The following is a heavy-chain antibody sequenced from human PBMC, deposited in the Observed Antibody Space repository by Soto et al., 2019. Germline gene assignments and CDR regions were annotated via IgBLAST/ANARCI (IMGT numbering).Heavy chain of an antibody. Sequence: ASVKVSCKASGYTFTSYGISWVRQAPGQGLEWMGWISAYNGNTNYAQKLQGRVTMTTDTSTSTAYMELRSLRSDDTAVYYCATLLIGGVRNAFDIWGQGTMVTVSS. CDR2: ISAYNGNT. CDR3: ATLLIGGVRNAFDI. V-gene: IGHV1-18*01. J-gene: IGHJ3*02. CDR1: GYTFTSYG. D-gene: IGHD3-16*01.